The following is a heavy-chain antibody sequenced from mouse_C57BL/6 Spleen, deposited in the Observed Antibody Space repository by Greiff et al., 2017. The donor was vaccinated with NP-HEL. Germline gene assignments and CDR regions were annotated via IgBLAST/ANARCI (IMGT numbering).Heavy chain of an antibody. Sequence: VQRVESGAELMKPGASVKLSCKATGYTFTGYWIEWVKQRPGHGLEWIGEILPGSGSTNYNEKFKGKATFTADTSSNTAYMQLSSLTTEDSAIYYCARGPDYYGSSPYAMDYWGQGTSVTVSS. CDR3: ARGPDYYGSSPYAMDY. D-gene: IGHD1-1*01. V-gene: IGHV1-9*01. J-gene: IGHJ4*01. CDR2: ILPGSGST. CDR1: GYTFTGYW.